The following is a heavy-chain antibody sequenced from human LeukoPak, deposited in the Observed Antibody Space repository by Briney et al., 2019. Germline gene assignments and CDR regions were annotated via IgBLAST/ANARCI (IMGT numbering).Heavy chain of an antibody. J-gene: IGHJ6*02. CDR1: GFTFSSYG. CDR2: ISYDGSNK. V-gene: IGHV3-30*18. CDR3: AKDLTPSYYYYGMDV. Sequence: PGRSQRLSCAASGFTFSSYGMHWVRQAPGKGLEWVAVISYDGSNKYYADSVKGRFTISRDNSKNTLYLQMNSLRAEDTAVYYCAKDLTPSYYYYGMDVWGQGTTVTVSS.